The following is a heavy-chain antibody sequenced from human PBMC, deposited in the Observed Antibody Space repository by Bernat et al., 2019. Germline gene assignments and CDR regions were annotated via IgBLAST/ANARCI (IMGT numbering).Heavy chain of an antibody. Sequence: EVQLVESGGGLVKPGGSLRLSCAASGFTFSNAWMSWVRQAPGKGLEWVGRIKSKTDGGTTDYAAPVKGRFTISRDDSKNTLYLQMNSLKTEDTAVYYCTTVDIVATICYYDGMDVWGQGTTVTVSS. D-gene: IGHD5-12*01. V-gene: IGHV3-15*01. CDR1: GFTFSNAW. CDR2: IKSKTDGGTT. CDR3: TTVDIVATICYYDGMDV. J-gene: IGHJ6*02.